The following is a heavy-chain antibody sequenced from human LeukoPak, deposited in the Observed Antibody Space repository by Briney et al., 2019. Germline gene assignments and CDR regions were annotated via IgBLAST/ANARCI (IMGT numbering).Heavy chain of an antibody. D-gene: IGHD3-22*01. CDR1: GYTFTSFG. J-gene: IGHJ5*02. V-gene: IGHV1-18*01. CDR2: ISAYNGNT. Sequence: ASVKVSCKASGYTFTSFGISWVRQAPGQGLEWMGWISAYNGNTNYAQNLQDRVTMTTDTSTSTAYMELRSLRSDDTAVYFCARAGTQADPRYYYDSSGYYHWGQGTLVTVSS. CDR3: ARAGTQADPRYYYDSSGYYH.